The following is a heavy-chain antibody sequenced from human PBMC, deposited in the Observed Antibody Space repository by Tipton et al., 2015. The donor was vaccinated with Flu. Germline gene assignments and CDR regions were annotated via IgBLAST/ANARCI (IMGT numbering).Heavy chain of an antibody. CDR1: GGSISSRSFY. CDR2: IYFSGST. CDR3: ARSLEDQLEAFDV. J-gene: IGHJ3*01. Sequence: LRLSCTVSGGSISSRSFYWGWIRQPPGKGLEWIGTIYFSGSTYYNPSLKSRVTISTDTSKNQLSLKVTSVTAADTAVYYCARSLEDQLEAFDVWGQGTTVTVSS. D-gene: IGHD2-2*01. V-gene: IGHV4-39*07.